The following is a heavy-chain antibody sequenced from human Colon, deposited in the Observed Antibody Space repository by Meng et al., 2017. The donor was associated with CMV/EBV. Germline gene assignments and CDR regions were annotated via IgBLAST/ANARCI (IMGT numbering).Heavy chain of an antibody. D-gene: IGHD1-26*01. CDR2: IDPNSGDT. J-gene: IGHJ4*02. CDR3: ARNRWELLPYDY. Sequence: CQASGSTFTGYHMHWVRQAPGQGLEWMGWIDPNSGDTNYAPRFQGRVAMTRDTSISTAYMELSRLRFDDAAVYFCARNRWELLPYDYWGQGTLVTVSS. V-gene: IGHV1-2*02. CDR1: GSTFTGYH.